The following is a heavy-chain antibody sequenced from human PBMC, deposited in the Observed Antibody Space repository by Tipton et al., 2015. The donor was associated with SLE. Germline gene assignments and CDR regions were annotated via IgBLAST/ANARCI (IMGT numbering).Heavy chain of an antibody. Sequence: LRLSCTVSGVSISFYYWSWIRQPPGKGLEWIGFVYNSGSTIYNPSLKRRVTISVDMSQSQFSLQLRSVTAADTAVYYCAKDVGGNSPFNSWGQGTLVTVSS. J-gene: IGHJ4*02. V-gene: IGHV4-4*08. CDR3: AKDVGGNSPFNS. CDR2: VYNSGST. D-gene: IGHD3-16*01. CDR1: GVSISFYY.